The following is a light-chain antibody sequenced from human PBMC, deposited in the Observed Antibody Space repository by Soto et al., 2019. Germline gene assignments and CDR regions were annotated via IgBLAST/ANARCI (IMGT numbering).Light chain of an antibody. CDR3: QQTYGTPIT. CDR1: QIINNY. V-gene: IGKV1-39*01. J-gene: IGKJ5*01. Sequence: DIQVTQSPSSLSASVGDRVTITCRSSQIINNYLNWYQQKPGKAPKVLIYAAFNLQSGVPSRFSGSGSGTDFTLTISSLQPEDFASYYCQQTYGTPITFGQGTRLEVK. CDR2: AAF.